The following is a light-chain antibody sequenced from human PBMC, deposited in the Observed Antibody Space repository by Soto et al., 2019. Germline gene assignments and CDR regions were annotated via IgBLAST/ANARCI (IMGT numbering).Light chain of an antibody. CDR2: EGS. CDR3: CSYAGSSTWV. J-gene: IGLJ3*02. Sequence: QLVLTQPASVSGSPGQSITISCTGTSSDVGTYNLVSWYHQHPGKAPKLMIYEGSKRPSGVSNRFSGSKSGNTASLTISGVQAEDEADYYCCSYAGSSTWVFGGGTKLTVL. CDR1: SSDVGTYNL. V-gene: IGLV2-23*01.